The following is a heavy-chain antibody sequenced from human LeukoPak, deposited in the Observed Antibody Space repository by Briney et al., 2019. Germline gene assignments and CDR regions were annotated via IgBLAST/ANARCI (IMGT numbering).Heavy chain of an antibody. V-gene: IGHV1-46*01. CDR2: INPSGGST. Sequence: ASVKVSCKASGYTFTSFYMHWVRQGPGQGLEWMGIINPSGGSTSYAQKFQGRVTMTRDTSRSTVYMELSSLRSEDTAVYYCARALGGRDAFDIWGQGTMVTVPS. D-gene: IGHD2-15*01. CDR1: GYTFTSFY. CDR3: ARALGGRDAFDI. J-gene: IGHJ3*02.